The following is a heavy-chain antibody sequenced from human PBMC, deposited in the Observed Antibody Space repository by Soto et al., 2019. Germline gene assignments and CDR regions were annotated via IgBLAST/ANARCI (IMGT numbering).Heavy chain of an antibody. J-gene: IGHJ6*03. D-gene: IGHD6-19*01. CDR3: ARNTRAVAAMHMYV. CDR1: GGTFSSYA. CDR2: IIPILGIG. Sequence: QVQLVQSGAEVKKPGSSVKVSCKASGGTFSSYAFNCVRQAPGQGLEWMRRIIPILGIGDYAPRFQGIIRITADKSTSTVYMGPSSLGSEVTAVYSCARNTRAVAAMHMYVWGKSTIVTASS. V-gene: IGHV1-69*04.